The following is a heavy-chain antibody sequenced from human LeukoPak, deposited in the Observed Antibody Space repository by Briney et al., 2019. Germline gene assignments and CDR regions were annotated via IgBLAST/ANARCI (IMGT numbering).Heavy chain of an antibody. J-gene: IGHJ4*02. Sequence: GGSLRLSCVGSGFAFSSYSMNWVRQAPGKGLEWVSSISSESAYILYADLVKGRFTTSRDNAKNSLYLHLDSLRAEDTAVYYCARGETGSSGYDWVYWGQGTPVTVSS. CDR3: ARGETGSSGYDWVY. V-gene: IGHV3-21*01. CDR1: GFAFSSYS. D-gene: IGHD5-12*01. CDR2: ISSESAYI.